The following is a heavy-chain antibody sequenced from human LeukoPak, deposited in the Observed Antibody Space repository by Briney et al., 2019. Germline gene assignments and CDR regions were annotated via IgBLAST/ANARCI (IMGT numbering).Heavy chain of an antibody. Sequence: RGSLRLSCAASGFTFSSYAMSWVRQAPGKGLEWVSAISGSGGSTYYADSVKGRFTISRDNSKNTLYLQMNSLRAEDTAVYYCAKDHHPQYTIFGVVIIRPNFDYWGQGTLVTVSS. CDR2: ISGSGGST. CDR3: AKDHHPQYTIFGVVIIRPNFDY. J-gene: IGHJ4*02. V-gene: IGHV3-23*01. CDR1: GFTFSSYA. D-gene: IGHD3-3*01.